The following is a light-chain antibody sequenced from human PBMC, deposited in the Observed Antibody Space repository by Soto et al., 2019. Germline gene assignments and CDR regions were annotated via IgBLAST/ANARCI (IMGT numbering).Light chain of an antibody. V-gene: IGLV2-14*03. CDR2: DVT. CDR1: SSDVGDFNY. Sequence: QSALTQPASVSGSPGRSVTISCTGSSSDVGDFNYVSWYQRHPGRAPKLIIYDVTNRPSGVSYRFSASKSGRTASLTISGLRVEDGADYSCPSYPRSPTHLLFGGGTKLT. CDR3: PSYPRSPTHLL. J-gene: IGLJ2*01.